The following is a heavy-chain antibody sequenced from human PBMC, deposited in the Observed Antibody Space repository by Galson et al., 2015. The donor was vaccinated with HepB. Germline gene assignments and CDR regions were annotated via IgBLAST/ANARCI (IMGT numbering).Heavy chain of an antibody. CDR1: GYSFTSYW. Sequence: QSGAEVKKPGESQKISCKGSGYSFTSYWIGWVRQMPGKGLEWMGIIYPGDSDTRYSPSFQGQVTISADKSISTAYLQWSSLKASDTAMYYCAITVVRGVMTDNWFDPWGQGTLVTVSS. V-gene: IGHV5-51*01. J-gene: IGHJ5*02. CDR2: IYPGDSDT. CDR3: AITVVRGVMTDNWFDP. D-gene: IGHD3-10*01.